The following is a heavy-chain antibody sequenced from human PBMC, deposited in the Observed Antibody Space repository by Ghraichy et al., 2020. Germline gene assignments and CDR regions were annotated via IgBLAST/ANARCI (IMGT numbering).Heavy chain of an antibody. CDR1: GYTFKNFG. D-gene: IGHD6-13*01. CDR3: ARDSRSWCDIDY. Sequence: ASVKVSCQASGYTFKNFGLNWVRQAPGRGLEWLGWIRVYSGDTKYAQKFQGRLTLSTDTATTTAYLDLASLTSDDTGTYYCARDSRSWCDIDYWGQGTLVTVSS. CDR2: IRVYSGDT. V-gene: IGHV1-18*01. J-gene: IGHJ4*02.